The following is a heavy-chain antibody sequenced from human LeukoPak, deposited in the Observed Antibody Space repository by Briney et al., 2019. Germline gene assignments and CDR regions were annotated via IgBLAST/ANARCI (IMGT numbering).Heavy chain of an antibody. CDR2: IHYSGST. D-gene: IGHD3-10*01. CDR1: GGSISSSSYY. V-gene: IGHV4-39*07. Sequence: SETLSLTCTVSGGSISSSSYYWGWIRQPPGKGLEWIGSIHYSGSTYYNPSLKSRVTISADTSKNQFSLRMTSLTAADTAVYYCARGIRGVIITTNYYNMDVWGPGTTVTVSS. CDR3: ARGIRGVIITTNYYNMDV. J-gene: IGHJ6*03.